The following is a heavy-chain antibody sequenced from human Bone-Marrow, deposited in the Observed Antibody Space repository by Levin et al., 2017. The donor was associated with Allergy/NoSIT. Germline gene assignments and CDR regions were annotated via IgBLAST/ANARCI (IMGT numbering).Heavy chain of an antibody. CDR1: GFTFSRHA. CDR3: GRDPRELNIAARSPSDF. J-gene: IGHJ4*02. CDR2: ISYDGGQK. D-gene: IGHD6-6*01. Sequence: SCAASGFTFSRHAMHWVRQAPGKGLEWLAVISYDGGQKYYADSVKGRFTISRDNSKNTLFLHMNSLRAGDTALYYCGRDPRELNIAARSPSDFWGQGTLVAVSS. V-gene: IGHV3-30*03.